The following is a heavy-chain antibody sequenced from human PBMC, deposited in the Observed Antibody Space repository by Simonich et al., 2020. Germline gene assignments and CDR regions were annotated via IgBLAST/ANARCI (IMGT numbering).Heavy chain of an antibody. Sequence: QVQLVQSGAEVKKPGASVKVSCKASGYTFTGYYMHWVRQAPGQGLGWRGRTNPNSGGTNDAQKFQGRVTMTRDTSISTAYMELSRLRSDDTAVYYCASGWDWGFSHMSDYWGQGTLVTVSS. CDR2: TNPNSGGT. J-gene: IGHJ4*02. CDR1: GYTFTGYY. CDR3: ASGWDWGFSHMSDY. V-gene: IGHV1-2*06. D-gene: IGHD7-27*01.